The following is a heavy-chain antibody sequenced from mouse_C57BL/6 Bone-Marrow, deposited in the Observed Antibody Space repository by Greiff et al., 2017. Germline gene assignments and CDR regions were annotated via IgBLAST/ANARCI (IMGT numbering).Heavy chain of an antibody. CDR1: GFNIKNTY. CDR3: ASGSPFYSMDY. V-gene: IGHV14-3*01. CDR2: IDPANGNT. D-gene: IGHD4-1*01. J-gene: IGHJ4*01. Sequence: EVQLQQSVAELVRPGASVKLSCTASGFNIKNTYMHWVKQRPEQGLEWIGRIDPANGNTKYAPKFQGKAPITADTSSNTSYLQLSSLPSEDTAISYCASGSPFYSMDYWGQGTSVTVSS.